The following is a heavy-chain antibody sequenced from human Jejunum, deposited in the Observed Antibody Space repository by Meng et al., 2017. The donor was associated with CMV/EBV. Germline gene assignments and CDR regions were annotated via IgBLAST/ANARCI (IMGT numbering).Heavy chain of an antibody. CDR3: ARGDYDFWGGY. CDR2: IKQDGSEK. Sequence: AASGFTFSTYWMTWVRQAPGKGLEWVANIKQDGSEKYYVDSVKGRFTISRDNAKNSLYLQMDSLRLEDTAVYYCARGDYDFWGGYWGQGTGVTVSS. CDR1: GFTFSTYW. J-gene: IGHJ4*02. V-gene: IGHV3-7*01. D-gene: IGHD3-3*01.